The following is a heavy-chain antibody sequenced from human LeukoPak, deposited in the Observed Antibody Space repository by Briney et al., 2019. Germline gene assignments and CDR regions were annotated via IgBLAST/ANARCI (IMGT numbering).Heavy chain of an antibody. CDR3: ARDSVHGYYDSSGYSALFDS. CDR2: IKHDGSEK. Sequence: GGSLRLSCAASGFTFSSYWMSWVRQAPGKGLEWVANIKHDGSEKYYVDSVKGRFTISRDNAKNSLYLQMNSLRAEDTAVYYCARDSVHGYYDSSGYSALFDSWGQGTLVTVSS. J-gene: IGHJ4*02. V-gene: IGHV3-7*01. D-gene: IGHD3-22*01. CDR1: GFTFSSYW.